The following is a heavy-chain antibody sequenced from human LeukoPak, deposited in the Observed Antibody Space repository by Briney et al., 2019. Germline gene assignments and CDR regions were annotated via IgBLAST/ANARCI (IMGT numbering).Heavy chain of an antibody. D-gene: IGHD2-2*01. CDR2: ISGSGGST. CDR1: GFTFSSYA. CDR3: AGVDCSSTSCYEYYFDY. J-gene: IGHJ4*02. Sequence: PGGTLRLSCAASGFTFSSYAMSWVRQAPGKGLEWVSAISGSGGSTYYADSVKGRFTISRDNSKNTLYLQMNSLRAEDTAVYYCAGVDCSSTSCYEYYFDYWGQGTLVTVSS. V-gene: IGHV3-23*01.